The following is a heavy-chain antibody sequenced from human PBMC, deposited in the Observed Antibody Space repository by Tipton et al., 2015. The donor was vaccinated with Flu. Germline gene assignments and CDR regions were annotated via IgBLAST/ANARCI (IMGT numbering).Heavy chain of an antibody. J-gene: IGHJ6*02. CDR2: TNWNGGRT. D-gene: IGHD3-16*01. V-gene: IGHV3-20*04. Sequence: SLRLSCAASGFTFDDYGMSWVRQAPGKGLEWVSTTNWNGGRTGYADSVKGRFTIFRDNAKNSLYLQMNSLRAEDTALYYCASARLVLLGGAQSGLDVWGQGTTVTVSS. CDR3: ASARLVLLGGAQSGLDV. CDR1: GFTFDDYG.